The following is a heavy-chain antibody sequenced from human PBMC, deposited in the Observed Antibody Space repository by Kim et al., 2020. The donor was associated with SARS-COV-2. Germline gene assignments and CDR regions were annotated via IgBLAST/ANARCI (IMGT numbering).Heavy chain of an antibody. CDR1: GFTVSSNY. CDR2: IYSGGST. J-gene: IGHJ4*02. Sequence: GGSLRLSCAASGFTVSSNYMSWVRQAPGKGLEWVSVIYSGGSTYYADSVKGRFTISRHNSKNTLYLQMNSLRAEDTAVYYCARERLHYYDSSGYHQYYFDYWGQGTLVTVSS. V-gene: IGHV3-53*04. CDR3: ARERLHYYDSSGYHQYYFDY. D-gene: IGHD3-22*01.